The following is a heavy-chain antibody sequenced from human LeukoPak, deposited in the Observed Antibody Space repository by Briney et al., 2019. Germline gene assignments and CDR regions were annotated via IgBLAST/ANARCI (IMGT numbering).Heavy chain of an antibody. J-gene: IGHJ4*02. V-gene: IGHV4-39*07. Sequence: PSETLSLTCIVSGGSVSSSSYYWGWIRQPPGKGLEWIGEIYHSGGTNYNPSLKSRVTISLDKSKNQFSLKLSSVTAADTAVYYCARATSDYYYEGKGPAFDYWGQGTLVTVSS. CDR1: GGSVSSSSYY. D-gene: IGHD3-22*01. CDR2: IYHSGGT. CDR3: ARATSDYYYEGKGPAFDY.